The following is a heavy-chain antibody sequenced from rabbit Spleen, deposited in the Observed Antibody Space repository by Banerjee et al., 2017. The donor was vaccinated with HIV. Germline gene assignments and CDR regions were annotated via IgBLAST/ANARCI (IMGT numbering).Heavy chain of an antibody. CDR3: ARFYAGYGDFGYAAM. J-gene: IGHJ4*01. CDR2: IDSGSSGFT. Sequence: QSLEESGGDLVKPGASLTLTCTASGVSFSLSSYMCWVRQAPGKGLEWIACIDSGSSGFTYFATWAIGRFTCSKPSSTTVTLQMTSLTAADTATYFCARFYAGYGDFGYAAMWGPGTLVTVS. V-gene: IGHV1S40*01. D-gene: IGHD7-1*01. CDR1: GVSFSLSSY.